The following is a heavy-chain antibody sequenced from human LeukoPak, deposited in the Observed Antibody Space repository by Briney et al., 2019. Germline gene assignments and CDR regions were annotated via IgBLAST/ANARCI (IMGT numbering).Heavy chain of an antibody. CDR3: AKSYASGSFYDY. Sequence: GGSLRLSCAASGFTFSNSGMSWVRQAPGKGLEWVSRVSASGGRTYYADSVKGRFTISRDNSKYTVSLQMNNLRADDTAVYYCAKSYASGSFYDYWGQGTLVTVSS. J-gene: IGHJ4*02. D-gene: IGHD3-10*01. V-gene: IGHV3-23*01. CDR2: VSASGGRT. CDR1: GFTFSNSG.